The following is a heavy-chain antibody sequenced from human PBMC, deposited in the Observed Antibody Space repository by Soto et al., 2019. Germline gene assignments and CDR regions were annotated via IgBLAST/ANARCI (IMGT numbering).Heavy chain of an antibody. V-gene: IGHV4-59*11. D-gene: IGHD3-22*01. Sequence: SETLSLRCTVSGGSSSDHYYMLIRLSLGKGQEYIGYIYNGGRTDYNPSLKSRVIISVDTSKNQFSLKLSSVTAADTAVYYCARGKRYYDTSAPWHYWGQGPPVIVS. CDR2: IYNGGRT. CDR1: GGSSSDHY. CDR3: ARGKRYYDTSAPWHY. J-gene: IGHJ4*02.